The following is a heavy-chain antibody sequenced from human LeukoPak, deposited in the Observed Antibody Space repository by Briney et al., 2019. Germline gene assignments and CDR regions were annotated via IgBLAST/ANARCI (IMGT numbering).Heavy chain of an antibody. Sequence: PGGSLRLSCAASGFTFSSYGMHWVRQAPGKGLEWVAFIRYDGSNKYYADSVKGRFTISRDNAKNSLYLQMNSLRAEDTAVYYCARGGSGWYEGYYFDYWGQGTLVTVSS. V-gene: IGHV3-30*02. J-gene: IGHJ4*02. CDR1: GFTFSSYG. D-gene: IGHD6-19*01. CDR2: IRYDGSNK. CDR3: ARGGSGWYEGYYFDY.